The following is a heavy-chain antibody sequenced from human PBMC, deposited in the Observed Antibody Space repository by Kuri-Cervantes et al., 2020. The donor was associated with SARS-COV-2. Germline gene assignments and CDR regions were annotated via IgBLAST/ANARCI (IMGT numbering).Heavy chain of an antibody. CDR1: GGSISSYY. V-gene: IGHV4-4*07. Sequence: GSLRLSCTVSGGSISSYYWSWIRQPAGKGLEWIGRIYTSGSTNYNPSLKSRVTISVDTSKNQFSLKLSSVTAADTAVYYCARVDVGVPAAILYYYYYYMDVWGKGTTVTVSS. CDR2: IYTSGST. CDR3: ARVDVGVPAAILYYYYYYMDV. J-gene: IGHJ6*03. D-gene: IGHD2-2*02.